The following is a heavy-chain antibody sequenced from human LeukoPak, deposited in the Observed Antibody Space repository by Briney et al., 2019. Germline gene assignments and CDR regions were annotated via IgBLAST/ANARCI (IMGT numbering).Heavy chain of an antibody. CDR3: ARARYYDFWGGYYPFDY. V-gene: IGHV1-69*05. D-gene: IGHD3-3*01. Sequence: SVKVSCKASGGTFSSYAISWVRQAPGQGLEWMGRIIPIFGTANYAQKFQGRVTITTDESTSTAYMELSSLRSEDTAVYYCARARYYDFWGGYYPFDYWGQGTLVTVSS. CDR2: IIPIFGTA. J-gene: IGHJ4*02. CDR1: GGTFSSYA.